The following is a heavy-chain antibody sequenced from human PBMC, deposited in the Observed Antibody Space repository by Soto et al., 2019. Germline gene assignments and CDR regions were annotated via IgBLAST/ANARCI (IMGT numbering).Heavy chain of an antibody. CDR1: GFTFSSYA. J-gene: IGHJ3*02. D-gene: IGHD3-22*01. Sequence: GGSLRLSCAASGFTFSSYAMSWVRQAPGKGLEWVSAISGSGGSTYYADSVKGRFTISRDNSKNTLYLQMNSLRAEDTAVYYCAKDYYDSSGYLPENDAFDIWGQGTMVTVSS. CDR2: ISGSGGST. V-gene: IGHV3-23*01. CDR3: AKDYYDSSGYLPENDAFDI.